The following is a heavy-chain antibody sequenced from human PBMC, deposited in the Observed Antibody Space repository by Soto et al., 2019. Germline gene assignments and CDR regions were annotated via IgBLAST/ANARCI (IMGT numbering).Heavy chain of an antibody. CDR3: AKDRWDVRTGTTEWFDP. V-gene: IGHV3-23*01. CDR1: GFTFSSYT. D-gene: IGHD1-1*01. CDR2: ISTSGDTT. J-gene: IGHJ5*02. Sequence: EVQLLESRGGLVQPGGSLRLSCAASGFTFSSYTLSWVRQAPGKGLEWVSSISTSGDTTSYADSVKGQFTISRDNSKNTLYLQMNSLRAEDTAVYYCAKDRWDVRTGTTEWFDPWGQGTLVTVSS.